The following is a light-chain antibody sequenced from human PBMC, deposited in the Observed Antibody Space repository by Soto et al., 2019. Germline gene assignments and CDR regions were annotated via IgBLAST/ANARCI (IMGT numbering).Light chain of an antibody. CDR1: SNDIGGYNY. CDR2: KVS. J-gene: IGLJ3*02. Sequence: QSALTQPASVSGSPGQSITIPCTGSSNDIGGYNYVSWYQQHPGRAPKLVIYKVSDRPSGVSNRFSGSKSGYTASLTISELQAEDEADYYCTSFTSSSTWVFGGGTKLTVL. V-gene: IGLV2-14*01. CDR3: TSFTSSSTWV.